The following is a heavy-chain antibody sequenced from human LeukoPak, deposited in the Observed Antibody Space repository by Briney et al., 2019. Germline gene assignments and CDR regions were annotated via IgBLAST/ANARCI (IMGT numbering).Heavy chain of an antibody. CDR3: ARARAYSSSSEVVSWWFDP. D-gene: IGHD6-6*01. CDR1: GGSISSGGYY. V-gene: IGHV4-31*03. CDR2: IYYSGST. J-gene: IGHJ5*02. Sequence: PSETLSLTCTVSGGSISSGGYYWSWIRQHPGKGLEWIGYIYYSGSTYYNPSLKSRVTISVDTSKNQFSLKLSSVTAADTAVYYCARARAYSSSSEVVSWWFDPWGQGTLVTVSS.